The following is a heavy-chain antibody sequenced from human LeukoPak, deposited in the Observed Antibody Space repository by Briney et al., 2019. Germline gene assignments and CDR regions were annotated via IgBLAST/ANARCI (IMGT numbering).Heavy chain of an antibody. CDR2: ISGSGGST. CDR1: GFTCSSYA. V-gene: IGHV3-23*01. D-gene: IGHD3-10*01. Sequence: PGGSLRLSCAASGFTCSSYAMSWVRQAPGKGLEWVSAISGSGGSTYYADSVKGRFTISRDNSKNTLYLQMNSLRAEDTAVYYCAKDRGRVPPLYYYYGMDVWGQGTTVTVSS. CDR3: AKDRGRVPPLYYYYGMDV. J-gene: IGHJ6*02.